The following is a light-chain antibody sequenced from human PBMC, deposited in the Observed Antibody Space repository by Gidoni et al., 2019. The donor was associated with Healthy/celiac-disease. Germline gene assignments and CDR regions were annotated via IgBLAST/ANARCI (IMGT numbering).Light chain of an antibody. Sequence: DIQMTQSPSSLSASLGDRVTITCRASQSISSYVNWYQQKPGKSPKLLIYAASSLQSGVPSRFSGSGSGTEFTLTISSRQPEDFATYYCQQSYSTPLTCGGGTKVEIK. J-gene: IGKJ4*01. V-gene: IGKV1-39*01. CDR3: QQSYSTPLT. CDR1: QSISSY. CDR2: AAS.